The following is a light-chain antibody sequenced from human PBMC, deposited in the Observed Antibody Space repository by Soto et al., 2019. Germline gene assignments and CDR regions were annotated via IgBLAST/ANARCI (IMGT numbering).Light chain of an antibody. CDR2: KAS. CDR1: QNINSW. CDR3: QQYDSYPGT. J-gene: IGKJ1*01. V-gene: IGKV1-5*03. Sequence: DIPITQSPSTLSASVGGRVIIPCRASQNINSWLAWYQQKPGRAPKLLIYKASTLESGVPSRFSGSGSGTEFTLTISSLQPDDFATYYCQQYDSYPGTFGQGTKVDIK.